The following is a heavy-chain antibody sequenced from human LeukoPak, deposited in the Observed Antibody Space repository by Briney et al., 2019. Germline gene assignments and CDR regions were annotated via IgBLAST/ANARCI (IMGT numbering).Heavy chain of an antibody. CDR2: ISSSSSFT. D-gene: IGHD3-10*01. Sequence: GGALLPSSGGAGVAFINYSIKWGRREPGRGGEGGFSISSSSSFTYYADSVTARFPVSSDTAKNSLYLQMNSLRAEDPAVYFCARVQPSWFSGSIDYWGQGTLVTVSS. V-gene: IGHV3-21*04. J-gene: IGHJ4*02. CDR1: GVAFINYS. CDR3: ARVQPSWFSGSIDY.